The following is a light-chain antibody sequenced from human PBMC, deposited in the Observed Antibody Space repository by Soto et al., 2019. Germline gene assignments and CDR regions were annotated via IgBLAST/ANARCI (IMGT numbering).Light chain of an antibody. V-gene: IGLV2-14*01. Sequence: QSALTQPASVSGSPGQSITISCTGTSSDVGGYNYVSWYQQHPGKAPKLMIYEVSNRPSGVSNRFSGSKSGNTASLTISVLQAEEEADYYCSSYTSSSTYVFGTGTKLTVL. CDR1: SSDVGGYNY. J-gene: IGLJ1*01. CDR2: EVS. CDR3: SSYTSSSTYV.